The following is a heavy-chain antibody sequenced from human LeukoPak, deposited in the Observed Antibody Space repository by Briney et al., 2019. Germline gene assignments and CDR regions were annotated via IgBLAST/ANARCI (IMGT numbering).Heavy chain of an antibody. J-gene: IGHJ4*02. V-gene: IGHV1-46*01. CDR2: INPSGGST. D-gene: IGHD4-17*01. CDR1: GYTFTSYY. CDR3: ARGMTTGPLAAGMHFDY. Sequence: ASVKVSCKASGYTFTSYYMHWVRQAPGQGLEWMGIINPSGGSTSYAQKFQGRVTMTRDTSTSTVYMELSSLRSEDTAVYYCARGMTTGPLAAGMHFDYWGQGTLVTVSS.